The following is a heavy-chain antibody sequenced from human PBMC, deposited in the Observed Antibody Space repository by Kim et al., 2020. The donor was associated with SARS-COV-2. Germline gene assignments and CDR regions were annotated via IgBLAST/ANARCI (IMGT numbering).Heavy chain of an antibody. V-gene: IGHV4-59*01. CDR2: IYYSGST. Sequence: SETLSLTCTVSGGSISSYYWSWIRQPPGKGLEWIGYIYYSGSTNYNPSLKSRVTISVDTSKNQFSLKLSSVTAADTAVYYCARDYYGSGPRFGFDPWGQGTLVTVSS. CDR1: GGSISSYY. CDR3: ARDYYGSGPRFGFDP. J-gene: IGHJ5*02. D-gene: IGHD3-10*01.